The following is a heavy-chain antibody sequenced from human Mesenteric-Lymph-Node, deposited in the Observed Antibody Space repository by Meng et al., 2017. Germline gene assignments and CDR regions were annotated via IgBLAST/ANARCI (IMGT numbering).Heavy chain of an antibody. CDR1: GFTVNNNY. V-gene: IGHV3-53*01. CDR3: ARGFTLVRGSIIGSPYYYYYAMDV. CDR2: IYDDDTT. J-gene: IGHJ6*02. Sequence: EVQLAESGGGLIQSGGSLRLSCSASGFTVNNNYMNWVRQAPGKGLEWVSIIYDDDTTFYADSVKGRFTISRDNSNNTLFLQMNSLRVEDTAVYYCARGFTLVRGSIIGSPYYYYYAMDVWGQGTLVTVSS. D-gene: IGHD3-10*01.